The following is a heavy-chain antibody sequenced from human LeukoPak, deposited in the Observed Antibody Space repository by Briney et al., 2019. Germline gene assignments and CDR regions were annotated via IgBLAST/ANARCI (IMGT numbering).Heavy chain of an antibody. CDR2: MSASGGST. V-gene: IGHV3-23*01. D-gene: IGHD5-24*01. Sequence: GGSLRLSCAASGFSFSTYAMTWVRQAPGRGLERVSTMSASGGSTYYADSVKGRFTISRDNSKNMLYLQINSLRAEDTAVYYCARYEMATIPFDYWGQGTLVTVSS. CDR3: ARYEMATIPFDY. CDR1: GFSFSTYA. J-gene: IGHJ4*02.